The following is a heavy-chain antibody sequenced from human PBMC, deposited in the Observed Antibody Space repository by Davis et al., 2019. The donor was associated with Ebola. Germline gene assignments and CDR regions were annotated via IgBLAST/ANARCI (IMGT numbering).Heavy chain of an antibody. CDR3: VASAGTVGKFDY. Sequence: ASVKVSCKASAYTSTSYGISWVRQAPGQGLEWMGWISAYNGNTNYAQKFQGRVTITRDMSTSTSYLDLSNLRSEDTAVYYCVASAGTVGKFDYWGQGTLVTVSS. V-gene: IGHV1-18*01. J-gene: IGHJ4*01. CDR2: ISAYNGNT. CDR1: AYTSTSYG. D-gene: IGHD1-14*01.